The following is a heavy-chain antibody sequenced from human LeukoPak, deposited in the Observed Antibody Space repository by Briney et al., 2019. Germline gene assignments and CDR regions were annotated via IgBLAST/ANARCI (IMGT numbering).Heavy chain of an antibody. D-gene: IGHD1-26*01. CDR3: ATEFEVGANNTWVPFYY. J-gene: IGHJ4*02. CDR2: INPNSGGT. Sequence: GASVKVSCKASGYTFTGYYMHWVRQAPGQGLEWMGRINPNSGGTNYAQKFQGRVTMTRDTSISTAYMELSRLRSEDTAVYYCATEFEVGANNTWVPFYYWGQGTLVTVSS. V-gene: IGHV1-2*06. CDR1: GYTFTGYY.